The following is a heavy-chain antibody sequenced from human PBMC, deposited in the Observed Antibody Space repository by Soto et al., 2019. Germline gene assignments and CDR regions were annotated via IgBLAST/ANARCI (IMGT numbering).Heavy chain of an antibody. Sequence: GGSLRLSCAASGFTFSSYAMSWVRQAPGKGLEWVSAISGSGGSTYYADSVKGRFTISRDNAKNTLYLQMNSMRAEDKAVYYCAKDDRYCSSTSCYEVDYWGQGTLVTVSS. CDR2: ISGSGGST. CDR3: AKDDRYCSSTSCYEVDY. CDR1: GFTFSSYA. J-gene: IGHJ4*02. V-gene: IGHV3-23*01. D-gene: IGHD2-2*01.